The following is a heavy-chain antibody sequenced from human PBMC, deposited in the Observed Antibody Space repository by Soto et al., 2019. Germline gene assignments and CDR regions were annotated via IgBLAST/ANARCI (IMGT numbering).Heavy chain of an antibody. Sequence: PGGSLRLSCAASGFTFSSYSMNWVRQAPGKGLEWVSSISSSSSYIYYADSVKGRFTISRDNAKNSLYLQMNSLRAEDTAVYYCASALRGYSGYHPFDYWGQGTLVTVSS. CDR3: ASALRGYSGYHPFDY. CDR1: GFTFSSYS. D-gene: IGHD5-12*01. V-gene: IGHV3-21*01. J-gene: IGHJ4*02. CDR2: ISSSSSYI.